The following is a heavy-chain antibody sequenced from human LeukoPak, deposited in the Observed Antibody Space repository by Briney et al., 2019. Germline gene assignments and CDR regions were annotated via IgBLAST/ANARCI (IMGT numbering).Heavy chain of an antibody. CDR1: GFTFSDYY. CDR2: ISSSGSTI. J-gene: IGHJ4*02. V-gene: IGHV3-11*01. Sequence: GGSLRVSCAASGFTFSDYYMSSIRQAPGEGLEWVSYISSSGSTIYYADSVKGRFTISRDNAKNSLYLQMNSLRAEDTAVYYCARDRDYEGVFDYWGQGTLVTVSS. D-gene: IGHD4-17*01. CDR3: ARDRDYEGVFDY.